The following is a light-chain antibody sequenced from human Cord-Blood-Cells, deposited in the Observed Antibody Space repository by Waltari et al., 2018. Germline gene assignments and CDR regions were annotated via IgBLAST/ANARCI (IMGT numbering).Light chain of an antibody. V-gene: IGKV3-11*01. CDR3: QQERT. J-gene: IGKJ2*01. CDR1: QRVRSY. CDR2: AAS. Sequence: EIVLTQSPATLSLSPGERATLSSRASQRVRSYLAWYQQKPGQAPRLLTYAASNRATGIPARFRGSWSGTDFTLPISSLEPEDFAVYYWQQERTFGQGTKLEIK.